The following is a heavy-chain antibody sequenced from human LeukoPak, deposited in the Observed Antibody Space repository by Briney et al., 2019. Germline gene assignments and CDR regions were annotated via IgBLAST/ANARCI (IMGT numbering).Heavy chain of an antibody. CDR1: GFTFSSYV. J-gene: IGHJ4*02. CDR2: ISYDGRNN. CDR3: ARGGEFQLLYGSDY. V-gene: IGHV3-30*04. Sequence: GTSLRLSCAASGFTFSSYVMHWVRQAPGKGLEGVAFISYDGRNNYYADSVKGRFTIYRDNSKNTLYLQMNSLKPEDTAVYYCARGGEFQLLYGSDYWGQGTLVSVSS. D-gene: IGHD2-2*02.